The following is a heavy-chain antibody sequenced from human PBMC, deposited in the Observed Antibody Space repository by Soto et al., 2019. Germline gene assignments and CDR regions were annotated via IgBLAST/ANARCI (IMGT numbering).Heavy chain of an antibody. V-gene: IGHV4-30-2*01. J-gene: IGHJ4*02. CDR1: GGSISSGGYS. D-gene: IGHD2-8*01. Sequence: SETLSLTCAVSGGSISSGGYSWSWIRQPPGKGLEWIGYIYHSGSTYYNPSLKSRVTISVDRSKNQFSLKLSSVTAADTAVYYCARDCTNGVCYDYWGQGTLVTVSS. CDR3: ARDCTNGVCYDY. CDR2: IYHSGST.